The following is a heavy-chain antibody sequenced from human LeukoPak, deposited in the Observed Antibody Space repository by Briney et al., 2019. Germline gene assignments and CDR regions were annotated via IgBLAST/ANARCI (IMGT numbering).Heavy chain of an antibody. CDR1: GGSFSGYY. CDR2: INHSGST. Sequence: SETLSLTCAVYGGSFSGYYWSWIRQPPGKGLEWIGEINHSGSTNYNPSLKSRVTISVDTSKNQFSLKLSSVTAADTAVYYCARRGGLAAAGTLDYWGQGTLVTVSS. D-gene: IGHD6-13*01. CDR3: ARRGGLAAAGTLDY. V-gene: IGHV4-34*01. J-gene: IGHJ4*02.